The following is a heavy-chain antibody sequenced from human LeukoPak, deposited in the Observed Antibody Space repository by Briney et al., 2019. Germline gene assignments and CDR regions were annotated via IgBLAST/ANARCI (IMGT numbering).Heavy chain of an antibody. CDR1: GFTFSDYA. V-gene: IGHV3-21*01. CDR3: ARGPALYCTSSSCLDGVD. J-gene: IGHJ4*02. Sequence: RAGGSLRLSCAASGFTFSDYAMNWVRQAPGKGLEWVSSISSGGSYISYADSVKGRLTVSRDNAKDSLFLQMRSLRDEDTAVYYCARGPALYCTSSSCLDGVDWGQGTLVSVSS. D-gene: IGHD2-2*01. CDR2: ISSGGSYI.